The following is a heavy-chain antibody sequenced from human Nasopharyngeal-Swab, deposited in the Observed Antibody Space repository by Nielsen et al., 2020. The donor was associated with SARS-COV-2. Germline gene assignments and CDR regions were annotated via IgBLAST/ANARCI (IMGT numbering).Heavy chain of an antibody. CDR1: GFTFSSYG. CDR3: AREGIVGATNGLDY. Sequence: GSLRLSCAASGFTFSSYGMHWVRQAPGKGLEWVAVIWYDGSNKYYADSVKGRFTISRDNSKKTLYLQMNSLRAEDTAVYYCAREGIVGATNGLDYWGQGTLVTVSS. J-gene: IGHJ4*02. CDR2: IWYDGSNK. V-gene: IGHV3-33*01. D-gene: IGHD1-26*01.